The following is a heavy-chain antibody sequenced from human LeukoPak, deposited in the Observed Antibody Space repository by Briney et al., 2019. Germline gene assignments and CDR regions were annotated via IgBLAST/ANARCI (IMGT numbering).Heavy chain of an antibody. V-gene: IGHV3-7*01. CDR2: ISPDGSDE. J-gene: IGHJ4*02. CDR3: AKTQYSNYPPSFDY. D-gene: IGHD4-11*01. Sequence: GGSLRLSCAASGFTFSSFWMRWFRQAPGKGLEWVASISPDGSDEYSVDSGRFTISRDNAHNSLSLQLNSLRADDTAVYYCAKTQYSNYPPSFDYWGQGTLVTVSS. CDR1: GFTFSSFW.